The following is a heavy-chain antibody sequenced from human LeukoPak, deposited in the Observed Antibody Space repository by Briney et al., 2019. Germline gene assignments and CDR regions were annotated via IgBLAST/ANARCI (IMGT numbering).Heavy chain of an antibody. J-gene: IGHJ4*02. V-gene: IGHV5-51*01. CDR2: IYPGDSDT. Sequence: GESLKISCKGSGYSFTSYWIGWVRQMPGKGLEWMGIIYPGDSDTRYSPSFQGQVAISADKSISTAYLQWSSLKASDTAMYYCARHGKWLQFPFDYWGQGTLVTVSS. CDR1: GYSFTSYW. CDR3: ARHGKWLQFPFDY. D-gene: IGHD5-24*01.